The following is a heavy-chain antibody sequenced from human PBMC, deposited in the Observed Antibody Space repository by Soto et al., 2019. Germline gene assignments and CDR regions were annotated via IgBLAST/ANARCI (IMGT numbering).Heavy chain of an antibody. Sequence: GGPLRLSCESAGCPFSGHGMHLISPNQGKGLEWVAVISYYGTNEYYEDSVKGRFTISRDNSKNTLYLQMNSLRIEDTAVYFCAKEDPSGRYSLDYWGQGSQVTVSS. CDR3: AKEDPSGRYSLDY. CDR1: GCPFSGHG. D-gene: IGHD1-26*01. J-gene: IGHJ4*02. V-gene: IGHV3-30*18. CDR2: ISYYGTNE.